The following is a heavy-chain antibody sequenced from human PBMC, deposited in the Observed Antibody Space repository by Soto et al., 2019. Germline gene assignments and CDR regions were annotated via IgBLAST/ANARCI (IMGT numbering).Heavy chain of an antibody. CDR1: GGSISSYY. D-gene: IGHD7-27*01. J-gene: IGHJ3*02. CDR2: IYYSGST. Sequence: AETLSRTCTVSGGSISSYYWSWMRQPPGKGLEWIGYIYYSGSTNYNPSLKSRVTISVDTSKNQFSLKLSSVTAADTAVYYGATGVGDGQIGFTFDIWGQGTMVT. CDR3: ATGVGDGQIGFTFDI. V-gene: IGHV4-59*01.